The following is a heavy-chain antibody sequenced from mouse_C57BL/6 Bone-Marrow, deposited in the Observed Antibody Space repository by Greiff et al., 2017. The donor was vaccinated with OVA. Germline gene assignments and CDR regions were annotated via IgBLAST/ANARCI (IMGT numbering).Heavy chain of an antibody. D-gene: IGHD2-4*01. CDR2: ISDGGSYT. J-gene: IGHJ2*01. CDR3: ARADYDYPYYLDY. V-gene: IGHV5-4*01. CDR1: GFTFSSYA. Sequence: EVQLVESGGGLVKPGGSLKLSCAASGFTFSSYAMSWVRQTPEKRLEWVATISDGGSYTYYPDNVKGRFTISRDNAKNNLYLQMSHLKSEDTAMYYCARADYDYPYYLDYWGQGTTLTVSS.